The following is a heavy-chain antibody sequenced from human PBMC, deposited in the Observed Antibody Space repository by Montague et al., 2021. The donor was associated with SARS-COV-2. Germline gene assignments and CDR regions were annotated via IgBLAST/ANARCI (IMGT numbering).Heavy chain of an antibody. D-gene: IGHD6-6*01. V-gene: IGHV6-1*01. CDR2: TYYRSQWYN. CDR1: GDSVSTHSGD. CDR3: ARMAVAPRPGVYYGMDV. Sequence: CAISGDSVSTHSGDWVWMRQSPSRGLEWLGRTYYRSQWYNDYAVSLKTRITITPDTSKNLFSLQLRSVTPDDTAVYYCARMAVAPRPGVYYGMDVWGQGTTVTVSS. J-gene: IGHJ6*02.